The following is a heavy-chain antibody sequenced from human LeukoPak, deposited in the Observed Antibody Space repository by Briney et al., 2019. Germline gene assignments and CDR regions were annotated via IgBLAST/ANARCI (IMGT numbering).Heavy chain of an antibody. CDR3: ARDIVYLIDEDYG. CDR2: IHTSGSP. J-gene: IGHJ4*02. D-gene: IGHD4-17*01. Sequence: SETLSLTCSVSGSSFNTYYWSWIRQPAGKGLEWIGRIHTSGSPDYSPSLQSRVTISVDMSKKEFSLKLTSVTAADTAVYYCARDIVYLIDEDYGWGQGILVTVSS. CDR1: GSSFNTYY. V-gene: IGHV4-4*07.